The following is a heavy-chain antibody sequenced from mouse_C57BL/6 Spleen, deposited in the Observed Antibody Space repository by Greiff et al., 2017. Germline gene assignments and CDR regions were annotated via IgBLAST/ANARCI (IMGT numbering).Heavy chain of an antibody. D-gene: IGHD1-1*01. CDR3: TTLDTTVVATCDY. CDR1: GFNIKDDY. J-gene: IGHJ2*01. V-gene: IGHV14-4*01. Sequence: EVQLQQSGAELVRPGASVKLSCTASGFNIKDDYMHWVKQRPEQGLEWIGWIDPENGDTEYASKFQGKATITADTSSNTAYLQLSSLTSEDTAVYYCTTLDTTVVATCDYWGQGTTLTVSS. CDR2: IDPENGDT.